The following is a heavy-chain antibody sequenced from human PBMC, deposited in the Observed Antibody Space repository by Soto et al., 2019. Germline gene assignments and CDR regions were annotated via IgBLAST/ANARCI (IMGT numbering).Heavy chain of an antibody. Sequence: EVQLVESGGGLVKPGGSLRLSCAASGLTFSSFSFNWVRQAPGKGLEWVSFILSSSGSIYYAYSVKGRFTISRDSDKHSLYLQMSMLKAADTAVDYCARGSGEKLVRQGFYSYYMDVWGKAAAVPISS. CDR2: ILSSSGSI. J-gene: IGHJ6*03. CDR1: GLTFSSFS. D-gene: IGHD6-6*01. V-gene: IGHV3-21*03. CDR3: ARGSGEKLVRQGFYSYYMDV.